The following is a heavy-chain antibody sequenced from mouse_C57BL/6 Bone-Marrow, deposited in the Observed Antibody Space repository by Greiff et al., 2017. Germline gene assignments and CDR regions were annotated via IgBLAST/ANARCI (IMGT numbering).Heavy chain of an antibody. J-gene: IGHJ2*01. CDR3: ARASGSSPFDY. CDR2: IYPRSGNT. V-gene: IGHV1-81*01. CDR1: GYTFTSYG. Sequence: VQLQQSGAELARPGASVKLSCKASGYTFTSYGLSWVKQRTGQGLEWIGEIYPRSGNTYYNEKFKGKATLTADKSSSTAYMGVRSLTSEDSAVYFCARASGSSPFDYWGQGTTLTVSS. D-gene: IGHD1-1*01.